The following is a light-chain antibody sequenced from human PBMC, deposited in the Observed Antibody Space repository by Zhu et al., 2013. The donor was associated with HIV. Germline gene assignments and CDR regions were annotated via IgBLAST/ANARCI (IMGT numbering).Light chain of an antibody. CDR1: QSVLYSSNGNNY. CDR3: QQYYTTPWT. V-gene: IGKV4-1*01. Sequence: DIVMTQSPDSLTVSLGERATINCKSSQSVLYSSNGNNYLAWYQQKPGQPPNLLISWASTRQSGVPDRFSGSGSGTHFTLTISGLQSEDVATYYCQQYYTTPWTFGQGTRVEI. CDR2: WAS. J-gene: IGKJ1*01.